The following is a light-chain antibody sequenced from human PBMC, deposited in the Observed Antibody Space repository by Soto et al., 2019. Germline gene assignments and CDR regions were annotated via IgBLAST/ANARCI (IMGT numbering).Light chain of an antibody. V-gene: IGKV2-28*01. CDR1: QSLLHSDGYTY. CDR3: MQALQTPYT. CDR2: LTF. J-gene: IGKJ2*01. Sequence: DIVMTQSPLSLPVTPGEPASISCRSSQSLLHSDGYTYIDWYLQKPGQSPQVLIYLTFNRASGVPDRFSGSGSGTDFTLKISRVEAEDAGVYYCMQALQTPYTFGQGTKLEIK.